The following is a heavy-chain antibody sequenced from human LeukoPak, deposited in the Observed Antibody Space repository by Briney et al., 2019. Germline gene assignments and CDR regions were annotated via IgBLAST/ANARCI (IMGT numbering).Heavy chain of an antibody. Sequence: GRSLRLSCAASGFTFSRYWMHWVRQAPGKGLEWLSYINSRGSSIYYADSVKGRFTISRDNAKNSLYLQMNSLRAEDTAVYYCARGGDFWSGSQHLDVWGKGTTVTVSS. CDR2: INSRGSSI. V-gene: IGHV3-48*03. CDR3: ARGGDFWSGSQHLDV. CDR1: GFTFSRYW. D-gene: IGHD3-3*01. J-gene: IGHJ6*04.